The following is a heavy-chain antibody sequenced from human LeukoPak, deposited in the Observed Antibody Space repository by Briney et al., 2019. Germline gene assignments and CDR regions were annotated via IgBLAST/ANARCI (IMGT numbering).Heavy chain of an antibody. CDR3: ARHVSGSSYGMDV. D-gene: IGHD5/OR15-5a*01. V-gene: IGHV4-59*08. Sequence: SETLSLTCTVSGCSISSYYWSWIRQPPGKGLEWIGYIYYSGSTNYNPSLKSRVTISVDTSKNQFSLKLSSVTAADTAVYYCARHVSGSSYGMDVWGQGTTVTVSS. CDR2: IYYSGST. J-gene: IGHJ6*02. CDR1: GCSISSYY.